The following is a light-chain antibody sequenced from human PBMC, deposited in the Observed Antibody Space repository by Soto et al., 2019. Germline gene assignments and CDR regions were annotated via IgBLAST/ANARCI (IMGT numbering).Light chain of an antibody. CDR3: SSYTSSSIEYV. Sequence: QSALTQPASVSGSPGQSITISCTGTSSDVGGYNYVSWYQQHPGKAPKLMIYEVSNRPSGVSHRFSGSKSGNTASLTISGLQAEDEDDYYCSSYTSSSIEYVFGTGTKLTVL. CDR1: SSDVGGYNY. CDR2: EVS. J-gene: IGLJ1*01. V-gene: IGLV2-14*01.